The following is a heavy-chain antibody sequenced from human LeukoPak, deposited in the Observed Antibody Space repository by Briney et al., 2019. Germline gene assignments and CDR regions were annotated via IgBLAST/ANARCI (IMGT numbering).Heavy chain of an antibody. V-gene: IGHV4-4*09. Sequence: PSETLSLTCTVSGGPISSYYWSWIRQPPGKGLEWIGYIYTSGSTNYNPSLKSRVTISVDTSKNQFSLKLSSVTAADTAVYYCARQGQQLVQGYMDVWDKGTTVTVSS. J-gene: IGHJ6*03. D-gene: IGHD6-13*01. CDR3: ARQGQQLVQGYMDV. CDR2: IYTSGST. CDR1: GGPISSYY.